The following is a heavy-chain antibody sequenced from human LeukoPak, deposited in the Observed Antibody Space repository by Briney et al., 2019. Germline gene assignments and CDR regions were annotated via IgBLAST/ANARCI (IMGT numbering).Heavy chain of an antibody. D-gene: IGHD1-26*01. CDR1: GYTFTSYA. Sequence: ASVKVSCKASGYTFTSYAMHWVRQAPGQRLEWMGWVNAGNGNTKYSQKFQGRVTITRDTSASTAYMELSSLRSEDTAVFYCARGGWEPDAFDIWGQGTMVTVSS. CDR2: VNAGNGNT. J-gene: IGHJ3*02. CDR3: ARGGWEPDAFDI. V-gene: IGHV1-3*01.